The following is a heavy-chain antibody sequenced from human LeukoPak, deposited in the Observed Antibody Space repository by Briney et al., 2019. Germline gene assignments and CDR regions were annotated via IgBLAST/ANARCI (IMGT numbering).Heavy chain of an antibody. D-gene: IGHD3-10*01. CDR1: GFTFSSYA. CDR3: ARSLRGKEKRFDAFDI. Sequence: GGSLRLSCAASGFTFSSYAMSWVRQAPGKGLEWVSAISGSGGSTYYADSVKGRFTISRDNSKNTLYLQMNSLRAEDTAVYYCARSLRGKEKRFDAFDIWGQGTMVTVSS. CDR2: ISGSGGST. V-gene: IGHV3-23*01. J-gene: IGHJ3*02.